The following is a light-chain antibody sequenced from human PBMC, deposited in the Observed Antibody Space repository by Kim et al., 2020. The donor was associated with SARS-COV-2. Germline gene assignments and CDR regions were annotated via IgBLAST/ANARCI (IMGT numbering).Light chain of an antibody. CDR2: GAS. CDR3: QQYGYT. V-gene: IGKV3-20*01. Sequence: EIVLTQSPGTLSLSPGERATLSCRASQSVSSSYLAWYQQKPGQAPRLLIYGASSRATDIPDRFSGSGSGTDFTLTISRLEPEDFAVYYCQQYGYTFGQGTKLEIK. J-gene: IGKJ2*01. CDR1: QSVSSSY.